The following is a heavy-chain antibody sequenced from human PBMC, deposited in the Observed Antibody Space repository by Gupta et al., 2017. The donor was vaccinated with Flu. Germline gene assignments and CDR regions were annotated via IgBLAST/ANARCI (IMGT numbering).Heavy chain of an antibody. V-gene: IGHV3-7*01. Sequence: SHYWMSWVCHIPGKGLEWVATLKQDGSDQDYVDSVKGRFTISRDSAKNSLYLQMNGLRVEDTAVYYCARGSHDSKYRCFETWGQGTRVTVSS. D-gene: IGHD4-4*01. J-gene: IGHJ5*02. CDR2: LKQDGSDQ. CDR1: SHYW. CDR3: ARGSHDSKYRCFET.